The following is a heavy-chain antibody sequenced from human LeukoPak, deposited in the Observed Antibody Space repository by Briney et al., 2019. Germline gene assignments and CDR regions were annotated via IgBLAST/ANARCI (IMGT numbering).Heavy chain of an antibody. V-gene: IGHV4-59*11. J-gene: IGHJ4*02. D-gene: IGHD3-3*01. CDR1: GGSISSHY. CDR3: ARGMYDFWSGYYFYFDY. CDR2: IYYSRST. Sequence: SETLSLTCTVSGGSISSHYWSWIRQPPGKGLEWIGYIYYSRSTNYNPSLKSRVTISVDTSKNQFSLKLSSVTAADTAVYYCARGMYDFWSGYYFYFDYWGQGTLVTVSS.